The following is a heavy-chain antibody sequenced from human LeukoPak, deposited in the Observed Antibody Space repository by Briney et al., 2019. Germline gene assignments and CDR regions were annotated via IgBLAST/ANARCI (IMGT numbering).Heavy chain of an antibody. D-gene: IGHD3-10*01. J-gene: IGHJ6*03. Sequence: GGSLRLSCAASGFTFSSYAVIWVRQAPGKGLEWVSAISGSGGSTYYADSVKGRFTISRDNSNNTLYLQMNSLRAEDTAVYYCAKGGNALVRGKYYYYMDVWGKGTTVTVSS. V-gene: IGHV3-23*01. CDR2: ISGSGGST. CDR3: AKGGNALVRGKYYYYMDV. CDR1: GFTFSSYA.